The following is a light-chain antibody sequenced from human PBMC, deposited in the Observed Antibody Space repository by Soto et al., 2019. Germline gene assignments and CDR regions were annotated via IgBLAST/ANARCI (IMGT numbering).Light chain of an antibody. J-gene: IGKJ1*01. V-gene: IGKV3-20*01. Sequence: ESVFTHAPSILSLSPGERATLSYRASQSVTSTYLAWYQQKPGQAPRLLIYGASSRATGIPDRFSGSGSGTDLTLNISRLEPEDFALYYRHQYGSSLWTFGQGPKV. CDR2: GAS. CDR3: HQYGSSLWT. CDR1: QSVTSTY.